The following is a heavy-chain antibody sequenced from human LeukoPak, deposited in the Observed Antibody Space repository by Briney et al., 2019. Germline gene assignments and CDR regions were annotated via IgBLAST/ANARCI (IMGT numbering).Heavy chain of an antibody. J-gene: IGHJ4*02. V-gene: IGHV4-39*01. CDR1: GGSISSSSYY. CDR2: IYYSGST. Sequence: PSETLSLTCTVPGGSISSSSYYWGWIRQPPGKGLEWIGSIYYSGSTYYNPSLKSRVTISVDTSKNQFSLKLSSVTAADTAVYYCASLEWLYTPFDYWGQGTLVTVSS. D-gene: IGHD3-3*01. CDR3: ASLEWLYTPFDY.